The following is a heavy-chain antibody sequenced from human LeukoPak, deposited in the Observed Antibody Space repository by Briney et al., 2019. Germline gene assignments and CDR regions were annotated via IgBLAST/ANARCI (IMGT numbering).Heavy chain of an antibody. CDR2: FYYTGSGST. CDR1: GASISTSSYY. CDR3: ASLSFQSSSSS. J-gene: IGHJ4*02. V-gene: IGHV4-39*01. Sequence: SETLSLTCTVSGASISTSSYYWGWIRQPPGKGLEWIGSFYYTGSGSTYYNPSLKNRVTISVDTPRSQFSVKLSSVTAADTAVYYCASLSFQSSSSSWGQGTLVTVSS. D-gene: IGHD6-6*01.